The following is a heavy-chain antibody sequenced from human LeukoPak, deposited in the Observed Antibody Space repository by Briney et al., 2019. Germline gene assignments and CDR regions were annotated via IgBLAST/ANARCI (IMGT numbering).Heavy chain of an antibody. J-gene: IGHJ4*02. Sequence: ASVKVSCKASGYTFTSYYMHWVRQAPGQGLEWMGIINPSGGSTSYAQKFRGRVTMTRDTSTSTVYMELSSLRSEDTAVYYCARDGRRLGELSSLDYWGQGTLVTVSS. CDR1: GYTFTSYY. V-gene: IGHV1-46*01. CDR2: INPSGGST. CDR3: ARDGRRLGELSSLDY. D-gene: IGHD3-16*02.